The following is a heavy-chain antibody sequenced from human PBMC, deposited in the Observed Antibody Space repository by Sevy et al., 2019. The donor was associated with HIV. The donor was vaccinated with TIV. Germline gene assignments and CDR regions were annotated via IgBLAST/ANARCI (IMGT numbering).Heavy chain of an antibody. CDR3: ARERGTYYDTSGYPYLLEAGFDY. J-gene: IGHJ4*02. Sequence: PGGSLRLSCVASGFPFNYYAMNWVRQAPGKGLEWILYINSDSDTMYYGDSVKGRFTISRDNAKNSLYLQMNSLRDEDTAVYYCARERGTYYDTSGYPYLLEAGFDYWGQGTLVTVSS. D-gene: IGHD3-22*01. CDR1: GFPFNYYA. CDR2: INSDSDTM. V-gene: IGHV3-48*02.